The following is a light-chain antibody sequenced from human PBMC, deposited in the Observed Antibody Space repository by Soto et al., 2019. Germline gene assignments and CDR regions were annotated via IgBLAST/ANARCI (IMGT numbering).Light chain of an antibody. CDR2: DAS. CDR3: QQYNSYSPWT. J-gene: IGKJ1*01. Sequence: DIQMTQSPSTLSASVGDRVTITCRASQSISTWLAWYQHKAGKAPRLLIYDASDLGSGVPSRFSGSGSGTEFTLTISSLQADDFATYYCQQYNSYSPWTFGQGTKVDIK. V-gene: IGKV1-5*01. CDR1: QSISTW.